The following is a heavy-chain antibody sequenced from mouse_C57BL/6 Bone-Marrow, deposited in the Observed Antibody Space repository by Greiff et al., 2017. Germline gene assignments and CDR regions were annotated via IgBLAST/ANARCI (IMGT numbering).Heavy chain of an antibody. CDR2: IYPRSGNT. CDR1: GYTFTSYG. J-gene: IGHJ4*01. D-gene: IGHD2-4*01. V-gene: IGHV1-81*01. CDR3: ARSSYDSLAMDY. Sequence: QVQLKESGAELARPGASVKLSCKASGYTFTSYGISWVKQRTGQGLEWIGEIYPRSGNTYYNEKFKGKATLTADKSSSTAYMELRSLTSEDSAVYFCARSSYDSLAMDYWGQGTSVTVSS.